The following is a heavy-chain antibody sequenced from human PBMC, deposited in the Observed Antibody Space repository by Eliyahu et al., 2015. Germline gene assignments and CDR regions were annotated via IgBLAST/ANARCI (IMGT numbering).Heavy chain of an antibody. CDR1: GGTFSSHA. CDR2: IIPMYGST. Sequence: QVQLVQSGAEVKKPGSSVXVSCKASGGTFSSHAINWVRQAPGQGPEWRGGIIPMYGSTDYAQEFQGRVTFTADAHTSTAYMELRSLRAEDTAVYYCAREIYYYDSSEGMDVWGQGTTVTVSS. D-gene: IGHD3-22*01. V-gene: IGHV1-69*01. CDR3: AREIYYYDSSEGMDV. J-gene: IGHJ6*02.